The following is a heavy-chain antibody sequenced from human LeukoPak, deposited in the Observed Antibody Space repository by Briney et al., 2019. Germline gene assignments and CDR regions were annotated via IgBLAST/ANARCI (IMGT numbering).Heavy chain of an antibody. CDR1: GFTFSNYA. J-gene: IGHJ4*01. CDR3: AKGRDYYDSSGYSH. D-gene: IGHD3-22*01. CDR2: ISGSGATNT. V-gene: IGHV3-23*01. Sequence: GGSLRLSCAASGFTFSNYAMSWVRHAPAKGLEWVSTISGSGATNTNHADSVKGRFTISRDSSKNTLYLQINSLRAEDTAVYYCAKGRDYYDSSGYSHWGQGTLVTVSS.